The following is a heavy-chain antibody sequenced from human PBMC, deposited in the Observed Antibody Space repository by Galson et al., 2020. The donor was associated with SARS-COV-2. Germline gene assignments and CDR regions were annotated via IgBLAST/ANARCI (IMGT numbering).Heavy chain of an antibody. V-gene: IGHV5-51*01. J-gene: IGHJ4*02. Sequence: GESLKISCKGSGYSFTNYWIVWVRQMPGKGLEWVVLIYPGYSETRYSPSFQGHVTISADKSITTAYLQWSSLKASDTAMYYCARQWGNSYGFDAWGQGTQVTVSS. CDR1: GYSFTNYW. CDR3: ARQWGNSYGFDA. D-gene: IGHD3-16*01. CDR2: IYPGYSET.